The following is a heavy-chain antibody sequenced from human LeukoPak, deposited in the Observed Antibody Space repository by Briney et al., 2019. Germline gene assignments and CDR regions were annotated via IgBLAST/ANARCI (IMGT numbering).Heavy chain of an antibody. J-gene: IGHJ4*02. D-gene: IGHD5-24*01. CDR1: GGSISSYY. CDR2: IYFTGAA. V-gene: IGHV4-4*09. CDR3: ARGNGYNLGTFDY. Sequence: SETLSLTCTVSGGSISSYYWSWIRQPPGKGLEWIGYIYFTGAAYYNPSLKSRVLISVNTSTNQFSLRVTSMTAADTAVYYCARGNGYNLGTFDYWGQGTLATVSS.